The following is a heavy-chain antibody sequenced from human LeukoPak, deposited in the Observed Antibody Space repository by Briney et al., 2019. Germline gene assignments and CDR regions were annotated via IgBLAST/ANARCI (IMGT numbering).Heavy chain of an antibody. CDR2: IYHSGST. CDR3: ARDSPKAWFDP. CDR1: GGSISSGGYY. J-gene: IGHJ5*02. V-gene: IGHV4-30-2*01. Sequence: PSETLSLTCTVSGGSISSGGYYWSWIRQPPGKGLEWIGYIYHSGSTYYSPSLKSRVTISVDRSKNQFSLKLSSVTAADTAVYYCARDSPKAWFDPWGQGTLVTVSS.